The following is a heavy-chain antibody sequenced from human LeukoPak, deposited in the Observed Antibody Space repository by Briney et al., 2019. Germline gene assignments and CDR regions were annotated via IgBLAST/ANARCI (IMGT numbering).Heavy chain of an antibody. CDR2: TRYDGSNK. J-gene: IGHJ4*02. V-gene: IGHV3-30*02. CDR1: GFTLSSYG. Sequence: GGSLRLSCAASGFTLSSYGMHWVRQAPGKGLEWVAFTRYDGSNKYYADSAKGRFTISRDNSENTLWLQMTSLRAEDTAVYYCAKAPVRGVISHLDYWGQGTLVTVSS. CDR3: AKAPVRGVISHLDY. D-gene: IGHD3-10*01.